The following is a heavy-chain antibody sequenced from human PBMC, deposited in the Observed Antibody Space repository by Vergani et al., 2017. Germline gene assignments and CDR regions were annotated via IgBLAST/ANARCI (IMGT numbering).Heavy chain of an antibody. J-gene: IGHJ4*02. CDR1: GFSFPGYA. CDR3: TKGSRGYTGYFFDY. V-gene: IGHV3-23*04. D-gene: IGHD5-12*01. Sequence: EVQVVESGGGWAQPGGSLRLSCEASGFSFPGYAMSWVRQAPGKGLEWVSSVSGSSATPYYADSVKGRFIISRDNSKNTLHLQMNSLRADDTAVYYCTKGSRGYTGYFFDYWGQGTLATVSS. CDR2: VSGSSATP.